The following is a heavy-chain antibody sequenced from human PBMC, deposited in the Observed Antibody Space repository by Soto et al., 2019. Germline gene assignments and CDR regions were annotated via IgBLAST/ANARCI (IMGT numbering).Heavy chain of an antibody. CDR3: ARSGMYYDFWSGYIPLIKWFDP. J-gene: IGHJ5*02. Sequence: ASVKVSCNASGYTFTSYSMHWVRQAPGQRLEWMGWINAGNGNTKYSQKFQGRVTITRDTSASTAYMELSSLRSEDTAVYYCARSGMYYDFWSGYIPLIKWFDPWGQGTLVTVSS. CDR1: GYTFTSYS. D-gene: IGHD3-3*01. V-gene: IGHV1-3*01. CDR2: INAGNGNT.